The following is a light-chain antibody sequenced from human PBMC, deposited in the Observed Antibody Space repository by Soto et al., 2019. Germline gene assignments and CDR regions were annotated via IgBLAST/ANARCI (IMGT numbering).Light chain of an antibody. Sequence: EIVLTQSPGTLSLSPGERATLSCRASQSVTSSYLAWYHQKPGQAPRLLIYDASNRATGIPDRFSGSGSGTDFTLTISRLVPEDVAVYYCQQYDSSPRTLGQGTKV. V-gene: IGKV3-20*01. J-gene: IGKJ1*01. CDR2: DAS. CDR1: QSVTSSY. CDR3: QQYDSSPRT.